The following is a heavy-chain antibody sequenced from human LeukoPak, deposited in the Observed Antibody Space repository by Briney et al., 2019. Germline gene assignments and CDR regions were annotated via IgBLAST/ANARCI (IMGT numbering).Heavy chain of an antibody. D-gene: IGHD1-26*01. Sequence: GGSLRLSCAASGFTFSSYEMNWVRQAPGKGLEWVSYISSSGSTIYYADSVKGRFTISRDNSKNTLYLQMNSLRAEDTAVYYCARDFRSWELLPEGDYWGQGTLVTVSS. CDR3: ARDFRSWELLPEGDY. CDR1: GFTFSSYE. J-gene: IGHJ4*02. V-gene: IGHV3-48*03. CDR2: ISSSGSTI.